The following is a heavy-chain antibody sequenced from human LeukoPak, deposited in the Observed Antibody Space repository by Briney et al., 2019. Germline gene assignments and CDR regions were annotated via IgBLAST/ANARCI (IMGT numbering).Heavy chain of an antibody. CDR3: ARLAAVAGTADY. V-gene: IGHV1-69*13. Sequence: SVKVSCKASGGTFISYAISWVRQAPGQGLEWMGGIIPNFGTANYAQKFQGRVTITADESTSTAYMELSSLRSEDTAVYYCARLAAVAGTADYWGQGTLVTVSS. D-gene: IGHD6-19*01. J-gene: IGHJ4*02. CDR2: IIPNFGTA. CDR1: GGTFISYA.